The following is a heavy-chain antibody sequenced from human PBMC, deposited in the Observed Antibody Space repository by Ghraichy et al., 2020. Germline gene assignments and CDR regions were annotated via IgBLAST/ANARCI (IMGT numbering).Heavy chain of an antibody. CDR2: INPNSGGT. V-gene: IGHV1-2*02. Sequence: ASVKVSCKASGYTFTGYYMHWVRQAPGQGLEWMGWINPNSGGTNYAQKFQGRVTMTRDTSISTAYMELSRLRSDDTAVYYCARDLCSSTSCYPYWFDPWGQGTLVTVSS. D-gene: IGHD2-2*01. CDR1: GYTFTGYY. CDR3: ARDLCSSTSCYPYWFDP. J-gene: IGHJ5*02.